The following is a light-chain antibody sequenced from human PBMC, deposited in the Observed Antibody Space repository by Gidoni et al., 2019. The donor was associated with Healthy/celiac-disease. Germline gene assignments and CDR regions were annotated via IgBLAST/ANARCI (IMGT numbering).Light chain of an antibody. CDR2: WAS. CDR1: HRVLYSSNNKNY. Sequence: DIVMTQSPDSLPVSPGDSATINCKSSHRVLYSSNNKNYVAWYQQKPGQPPKLLIDWASTRESGVPDRFSGSGSGTDFTLTISSLQAEDVAVYYCQQYYSTPPYTFGQGTKLEIK. CDR3: QQYYSTPPYT. V-gene: IGKV4-1*01. J-gene: IGKJ2*01.